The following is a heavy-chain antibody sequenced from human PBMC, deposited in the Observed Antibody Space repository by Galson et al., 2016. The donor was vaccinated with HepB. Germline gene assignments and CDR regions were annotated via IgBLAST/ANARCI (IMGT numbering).Heavy chain of an antibody. V-gene: IGHV3-23*01. Sequence: SLRLSCAASGFTFRNYGLTWVRQAPGKGLEWVSAISGSGVSIYHADSVKGRFTISRDNAKNMVHLQMNSLTAEDTAIYYCAKDRGYGSGTFNWFDPWGQGTLVSVTS. J-gene: IGHJ5*02. CDR2: ISGSGVSI. D-gene: IGHD3-10*01. CDR1: GFTFRNYG. CDR3: AKDRGYGSGTFNWFDP.